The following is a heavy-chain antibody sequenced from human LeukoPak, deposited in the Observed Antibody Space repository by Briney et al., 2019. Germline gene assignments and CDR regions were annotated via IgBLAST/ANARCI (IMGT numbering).Heavy chain of an antibody. J-gene: IGHJ4*02. Sequence: SETLSLTCTVSGGSISSGNYYWSWIRQAPGKGLEWIGYIYYSGTTSNNPSLESRGTLSIDTSKNQFSLKLSSVTAADTAVYYCARGVFWSGYYGYWGQGTLVTVSS. V-gene: IGHV4-30-4*08. CDR2: IYYSGTT. CDR3: ARGVFWSGYYGY. D-gene: IGHD3-3*01. CDR1: GGSISSGNYY.